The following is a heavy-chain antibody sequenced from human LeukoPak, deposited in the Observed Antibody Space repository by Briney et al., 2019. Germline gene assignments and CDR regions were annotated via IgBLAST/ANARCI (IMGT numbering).Heavy chain of an antibody. CDR2: ISGSGGST. CDR3: AKGAFRDDSSGYASFDY. V-gene: IGHV3-23*01. Sequence: PGGSLRLSCAASGCTFSSYAMSWVRQAPGKGLEWVSAISGSGGSTYYADSVKGRFTISRDNSKNTLYLQMNSLRAEDTAVYYCAKGAFRDDSSGYASFDYWGQGTLVTVSS. J-gene: IGHJ4*02. CDR1: GCTFSSYA. D-gene: IGHD3-22*01.